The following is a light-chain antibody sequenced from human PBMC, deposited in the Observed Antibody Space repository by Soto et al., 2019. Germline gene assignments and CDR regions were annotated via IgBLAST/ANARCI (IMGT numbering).Light chain of an antibody. CDR1: NIRSKS. V-gene: IGLV3-21*02. J-gene: IGLJ1*01. CDR3: QVWDGSSDHFV. CDR2: DDR. Sequence: SYELTQPPSVSVAPGQTARITCGGHNIRSKSVHWYQQKPGQAPVLVVYDDRDRPSGIPERFSGSNSGNTATLTISRVEAGDEAEYYCQVWDGSSDHFVFGTGTKVTVL.